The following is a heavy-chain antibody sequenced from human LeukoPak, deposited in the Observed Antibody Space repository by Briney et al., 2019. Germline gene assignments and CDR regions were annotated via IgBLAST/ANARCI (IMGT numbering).Heavy chain of an antibody. Sequence: GGSLRLSCAASGFTVSSNYMSWVRQAPGKGLEWVSVIYSGSSTYYADSVKGRFTITRDNSKNTVYLQINSLRAEDTAVYYCAKVDYNSGSFFDYWGQGTLVTVSS. CDR1: GFTVSSNY. CDR2: IYSGSST. CDR3: AKVDYNSGSFFDY. D-gene: IGHD3-10*01. V-gene: IGHV3-53*01. J-gene: IGHJ4*02.